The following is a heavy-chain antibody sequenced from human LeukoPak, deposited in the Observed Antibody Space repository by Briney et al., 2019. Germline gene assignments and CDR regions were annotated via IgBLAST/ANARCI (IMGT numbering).Heavy chain of an antibody. V-gene: IGHV4-39*07. CDR3: ARAGYSYGYVDY. D-gene: IGHD5-18*01. CDR1: GGSISSSSYY. CDR2: IYYSGST. J-gene: IGHJ4*02. Sequence: NPSETLSLTCTVSGGSISSSSYYWGWIRQPPGKGLEWIGSIYYSGSTYYNPSLKSRVTISVDTSKNQFSLKLSSVTAADTAVYYCARAGYSYGYVDYWGQGTLVTVSS.